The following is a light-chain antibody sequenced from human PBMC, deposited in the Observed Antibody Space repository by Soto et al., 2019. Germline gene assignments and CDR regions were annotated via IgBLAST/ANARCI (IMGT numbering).Light chain of an antibody. Sequence: EIVMTQSPATLSVSPGERATLSCRASQSVRSNLAWYQQKPGQAPRLLIYGASTRATGIPARFSGSRSGTEFTLTISSLQSEDFAFYYCQQYNDWPRTFGQGTKVEIK. J-gene: IGKJ1*01. CDR1: QSVRSN. CDR3: QQYNDWPRT. V-gene: IGKV3-15*01. CDR2: GAS.